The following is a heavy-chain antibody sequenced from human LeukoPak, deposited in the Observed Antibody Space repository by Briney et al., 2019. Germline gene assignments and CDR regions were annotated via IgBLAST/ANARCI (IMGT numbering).Heavy chain of an antibody. CDR2: IIPIFGTA. J-gene: IGHJ6*02. CDR3: ASYRPYYYYGMDV. V-gene: IGHV1-69*13. Sequence: SVKVSCKASGGTFSSYAISWVRQAPGQGLEWMGGIIPIFGTANYAQKFQGRVTITADESTSTAYMELSSLRSEDTAVYYCASYRPYYYYGMDVWGQGTTVTVSS. CDR1: GGTFSSYA.